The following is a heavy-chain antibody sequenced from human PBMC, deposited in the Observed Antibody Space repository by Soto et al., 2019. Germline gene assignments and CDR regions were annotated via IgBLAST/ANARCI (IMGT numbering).Heavy chain of an antibody. J-gene: IGHJ4*02. D-gene: IGHD5-12*01. V-gene: IGHV3-30*03. CDR3: ELRGGNFDY. CDR2: ISYDGSNK. Sequence: GGSLRLSCAASGFTFSSDGMHWVRQAPGKGLEWVAVISYDGSNKYYADSVKGRFTISRDNSKNTLYLQMNSLRAEDTAVYYCELRGGNFDYWGQGTLVTVSS. CDR1: GFTFSSDG.